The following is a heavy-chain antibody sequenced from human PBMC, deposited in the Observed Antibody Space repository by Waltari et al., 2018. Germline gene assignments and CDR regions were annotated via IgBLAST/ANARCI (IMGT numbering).Heavy chain of an antibody. J-gene: IGHJ3*02. V-gene: IGHV4-34*01. D-gene: IGHD6-13*01. CDR1: GGSFSGYY. CDR3: ARVMAAAGTDAFDI. Sequence: QVQLQQWGAGLLKPSETLSLTCAVSGGSFSGYYWSWIRQPPGKGLEWIGEINHSGSTNYNPSLKSRVTISVDTSKNQFSLKLSSVTAADTAVYYCARVMAAAGTDAFDIWGQGTMVTVSS. CDR2: INHSGST.